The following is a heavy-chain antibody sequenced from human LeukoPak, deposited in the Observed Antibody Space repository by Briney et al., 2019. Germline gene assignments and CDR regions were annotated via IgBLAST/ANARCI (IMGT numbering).Heavy chain of an antibody. CDR2: ITWNSRTT. J-gene: IGHJ6*03. CDR3: VRGSPLYCSSTSCYRGGDYYYYYMDV. V-gene: IGHV3-20*01. Sequence: GGSLRLSCAASGFTSDDHGMNCARQAPGHGLERVSGITWNSRTTGYADSVRGRFTISRDNAKNSLYLQMNSLRAEDTAFYHCVRGSPLYCSSTSCYRGGDYYYYYMDVWGKGTTVTVSS. CDR1: GFTSDDHG. D-gene: IGHD2-2*01.